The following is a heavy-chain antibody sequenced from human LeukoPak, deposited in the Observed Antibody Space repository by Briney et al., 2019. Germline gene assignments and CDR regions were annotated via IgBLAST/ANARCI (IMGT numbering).Heavy chain of an antibody. CDR1: GYTFTSYG. V-gene: IGHV1-18*01. J-gene: IGHJ4*02. CDR2: LSAYNGNT. CDR3: ARDFGLVRYSYGSIYYFDY. Sequence: ASVKVSCKASGYTFTSYGISWVRQAPGQGLEWMGWLSAYNGNTNYAQKLQGRVTMTTDTSPGTAYMELRSLRSDDTAVYYCARDFGLVRYSYGSIYYFDYWGQGTLVTVSS. D-gene: IGHD5-18*01.